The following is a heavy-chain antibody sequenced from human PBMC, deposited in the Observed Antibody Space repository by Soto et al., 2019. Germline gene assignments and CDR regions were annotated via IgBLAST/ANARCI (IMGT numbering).Heavy chain of an antibody. Sequence: QVQLVESGGGVVQPGRSLRLSCAASGFTFSSYAMLWVRQAPGKGLEWVAVISYDGSNKYYADSVKGRFTISRDNSKNTLYLQMNSLRAEDTAVYYCARALSYYDSSGYYDYGMDVWGQGTTVTVSS. D-gene: IGHD3-22*01. CDR3: ARALSYYDSSGYYDYGMDV. J-gene: IGHJ6*02. V-gene: IGHV3-30-3*01. CDR2: ISYDGSNK. CDR1: GFTFSSYA.